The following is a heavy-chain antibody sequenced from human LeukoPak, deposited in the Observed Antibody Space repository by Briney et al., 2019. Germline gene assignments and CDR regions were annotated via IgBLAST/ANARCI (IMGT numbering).Heavy chain of an antibody. CDR2: INTDGSST. CDR1: GFTFSSYW. Sequence: GGSLRLSCAASGFTFSSYWMHWVRQAPGKGLVWVSRINTDGSSTSYADSVKGRFTISRDNAKNTLYLQMNSLRGEDTAVYYCARDRCSSTSCYYYYYGMDVWGQGTTVTVSS. V-gene: IGHV3-74*01. D-gene: IGHD2-2*01. J-gene: IGHJ6*02. CDR3: ARDRCSSTSCYYYYYGMDV.